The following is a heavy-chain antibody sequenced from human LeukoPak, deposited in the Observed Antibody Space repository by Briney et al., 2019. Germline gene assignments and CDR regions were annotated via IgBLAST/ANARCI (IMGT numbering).Heavy chain of an antibody. D-gene: IGHD3-10*01. V-gene: IGHV3-30*01. CDR3: ARDSTYWYDSGSSGPHYFDY. J-gene: IGHJ4*02. CDR1: GFIFSNYA. Sequence: PGGSLRLSCAASGFIFSNYAMHWVRQAPAKGLEWVALISSDGSKTYHADSAKGRFSISRDNSKTPLYLQLNSLSAEDTSVYYCARDSTYWYDSGSSGPHYFDYWGQGTLVTVSS. CDR2: ISSDGSKT.